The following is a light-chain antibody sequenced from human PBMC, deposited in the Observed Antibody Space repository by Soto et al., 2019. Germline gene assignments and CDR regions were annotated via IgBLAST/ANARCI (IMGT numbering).Light chain of an antibody. CDR2: EVS. J-gene: IGLJ1*01. CDR3: SSYAGSNNYV. CDR1: SRDVGGYNY. Sequence: QSVLTQPPSASGSPGQSVTISCTGTSRDVGGYNYVSWYQHHPGKAPKLMIYEVSKRPSGVPDRFSGSKSGNTASLTVSGLQAEDEADYCGSSYAGSNNYVFGTGTKLTVL. V-gene: IGLV2-8*01.